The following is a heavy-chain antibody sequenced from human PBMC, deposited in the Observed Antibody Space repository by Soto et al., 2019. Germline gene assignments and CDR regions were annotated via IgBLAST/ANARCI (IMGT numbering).Heavy chain of an antibody. Sequence: GESLKISCKGSGYSFTSYWIGWVRQMPGKGLEWMGIIYPGDSDTRYSPSFQGQVTISADKSISTAYLQWSSLKASDTAMYYCARQGSPYYYGSGSYYRPLDYWGQGTLVTVSS. J-gene: IGHJ4*02. CDR1: GYSFTSYW. D-gene: IGHD3-10*01. V-gene: IGHV5-51*01. CDR3: ARQGSPYYYGSGSYYRPLDY. CDR2: IYPGDSDT.